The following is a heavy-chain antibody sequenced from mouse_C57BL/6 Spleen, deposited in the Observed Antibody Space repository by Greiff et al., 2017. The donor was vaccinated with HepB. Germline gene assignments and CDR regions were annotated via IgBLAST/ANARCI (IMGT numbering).Heavy chain of an antibody. Sequence: VQLKESGAELVRPGASVKLSCTASGFNIKDDYMHWVKQRPEQGLEWIGWIDPENGDTEYASKFQGKATITADTSSNTAYLQLSSLTSEDTAVYYCTLYYDGSSRYFDYWGQGTTLTVSS. V-gene: IGHV14-4*01. J-gene: IGHJ2*01. CDR2: IDPENGDT. CDR3: TLYYDGSSRYFDY. CDR1: GFNIKDDY. D-gene: IGHD1-1*01.